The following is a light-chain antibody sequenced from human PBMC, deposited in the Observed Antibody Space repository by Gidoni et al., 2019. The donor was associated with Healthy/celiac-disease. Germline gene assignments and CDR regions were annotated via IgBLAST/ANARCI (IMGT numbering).Light chain of an antibody. J-gene: IGLJ1*01. CDR2: QDS. Sequence: SYELTQPPSASVSPGQTASITCSGDKLGDKYACWYQQKPGQPPVLVIYQDSKRPSGIPERFSGSNSGTTATLTISGTQAMDEADYYCQAWDSSTLYVFGTGTKVTVL. CDR1: KLGDKY. CDR3: QAWDSSTLYV. V-gene: IGLV3-1*01.